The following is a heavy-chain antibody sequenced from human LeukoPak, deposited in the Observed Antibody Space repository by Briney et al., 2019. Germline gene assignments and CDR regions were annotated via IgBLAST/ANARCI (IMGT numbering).Heavy chain of an antibody. CDR2: IYSGGST. J-gene: IGHJ3*02. CDR1: GFTVSSNY. CDR3: ARVMMVRGVITYDALDI. V-gene: IGHV3-53*01. Sequence: GGSLRLSCAASGFTVSSNYMSWVRQAPGKGLEWVSVIYSGGSTYYADSVKGRFTISRDNSKNTLYLQMNSLRAEDTAVYYCARVMMVRGVITYDALDIWGQGTMVTVSS. D-gene: IGHD3-10*01.